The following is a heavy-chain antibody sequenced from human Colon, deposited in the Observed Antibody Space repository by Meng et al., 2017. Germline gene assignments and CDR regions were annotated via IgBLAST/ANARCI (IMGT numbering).Heavy chain of an antibody. Sequence: QAHRHESGLGLVKPAGTLSLTCAVSGVSVSTNNGCRWILQPPWKGLEFIAYVNYSGNTNYNPSLKGRVTTSIDMSKSQFSLKVSSVTAADTAVYYCAIGPWELDYWGQRLLVTVSS. J-gene: IGHJ4*02. CDR1: GVSVSTNNG. CDR2: VNYSGNT. D-gene: IGHD1-26*01. CDR3: AIGPWELDY. V-gene: IGHV4-61*01.